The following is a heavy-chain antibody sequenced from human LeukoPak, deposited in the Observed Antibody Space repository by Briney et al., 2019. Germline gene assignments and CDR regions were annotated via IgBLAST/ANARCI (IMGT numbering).Heavy chain of an antibody. CDR1: GFTFSSNW. D-gene: IGHD3-22*01. J-gene: IGHJ4*02. V-gene: IGHV3-74*01. CDR3: ARDFRYQDSSGYYSFDY. Sequence: QTGGSLRLSCAASGFTFSSNWMHWVRQAPGKGLVWVSRINEDGSTTNYADSVKGRSTIFRDNAKNTLYLQMNSLRAEDTAVYYCARDFRYQDSSGYYSFDYWGQGTLVTVSS. CDR2: INEDGSTT.